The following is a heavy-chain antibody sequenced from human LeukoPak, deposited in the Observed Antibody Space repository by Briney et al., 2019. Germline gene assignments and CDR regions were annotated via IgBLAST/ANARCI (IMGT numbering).Heavy chain of an antibody. Sequence: GGSLRLSCVASGFTFSDYSMNWVRQAPGKGLEWVSSISSSSNYIYYADSVKGRFTISRDNAKSSLFLQMNGLRAEDTAVYYCARDLRGGSTSLDYWGQGTLVTVSS. CDR2: ISSSSNYI. J-gene: IGHJ4*02. CDR3: ARDLRGGSTSLDY. V-gene: IGHV3-21*01. CDR1: GFTFSDYS. D-gene: IGHD2-2*01.